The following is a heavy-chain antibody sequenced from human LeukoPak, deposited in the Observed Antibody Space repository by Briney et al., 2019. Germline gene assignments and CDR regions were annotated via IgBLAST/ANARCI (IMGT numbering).Heavy chain of an antibody. CDR1: GFTFSSYA. D-gene: IGHD2-15*01. J-gene: IGHJ3*02. V-gene: IGHV3-64*01. CDR3: ARAHRYCSGGSCLGAFDI. CDR2: ISSNGGST. Sequence: GGSLRLSCAASGFTFSSYAMHWVRQAPGKGLEYVSAISSNGGSTYYANSVKGRFTISRDNSKNTLYLQMGSLRAEDRAVYYCARAHRYCSGGSCLGAFDIWAQGTMVPVSS.